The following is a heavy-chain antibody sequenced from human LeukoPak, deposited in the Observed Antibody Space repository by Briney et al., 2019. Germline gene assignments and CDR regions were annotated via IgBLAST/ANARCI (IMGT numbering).Heavy chain of an antibody. J-gene: IGHJ3*02. CDR2: IYYSGST. Sequence: PSETLSLTCTVSGGSISSGDYYWSWLRQPPGQGLEWIVYIYYSGSTYYNPSLKSRVTISVDTSKNQFSLKLSSVTAADTAVYYCARDYYGSGSIDAFDIWGQGTMVTVSS. CDR3: ARDYYGSGSIDAFDI. CDR1: GGSISSGDYY. D-gene: IGHD3-10*01. V-gene: IGHV4-30-4*01.